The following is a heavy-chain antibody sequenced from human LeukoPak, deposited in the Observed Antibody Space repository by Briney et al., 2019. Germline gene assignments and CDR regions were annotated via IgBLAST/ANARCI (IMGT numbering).Heavy chain of an antibody. CDR2: VTTISHYI. V-gene: IGHV3-21*01. Sequence: GGSLRLSCAASGFTLSDYHMNWVRQAPGKGLEWLSSVTTISHYIYYAGAVRGRFTISRDNAKNSLYLQMNSLRGEDTAVYYCARSGGPGTYHQLRYNWFDPWGQGTLVTVSS. CDR1: GFTLSDYH. CDR3: ARSGGPGTYHQLRYNWFDP. J-gene: IGHJ5*02. D-gene: IGHD3-10*01.